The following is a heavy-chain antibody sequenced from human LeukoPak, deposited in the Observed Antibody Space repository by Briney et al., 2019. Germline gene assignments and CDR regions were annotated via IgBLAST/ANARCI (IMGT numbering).Heavy chain of an antibody. J-gene: IGHJ4*02. V-gene: IGHV4-61*01. D-gene: IGHD3-10*01. Sequence: SETLSLTCTVSGGSVSSGSYYWSWIRQPPGKGLEWIGYIYYSGSTNYNPSLKNRVTISVDTSKNQFSLKLSSVTAADTAVYYCAREDYYGSGSNFDYWGQGTLVTVSS. CDR1: GGSVSSGSYY. CDR2: IYYSGST. CDR3: AREDYYGSGSNFDY.